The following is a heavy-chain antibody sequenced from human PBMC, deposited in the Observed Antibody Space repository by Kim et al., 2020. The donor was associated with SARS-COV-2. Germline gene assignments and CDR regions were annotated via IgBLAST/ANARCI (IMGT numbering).Heavy chain of an antibody. CDR3: ARVRNSENDYFDY. D-gene: IGHD1-26*01. V-gene: IGHV4-59*01. J-gene: IGHJ4*02. Sequence: SETLSLTCTVSGGSISSYYWSWIRQPPGKGLEWIGYIYYSGSTNYNPSLKSRVTISVDTSKNQFSLKLRSVTAADTAVYYCARVRNSENDYFDYWGQGTLVTVSS. CDR2: IYYSGST. CDR1: GGSISSYY.